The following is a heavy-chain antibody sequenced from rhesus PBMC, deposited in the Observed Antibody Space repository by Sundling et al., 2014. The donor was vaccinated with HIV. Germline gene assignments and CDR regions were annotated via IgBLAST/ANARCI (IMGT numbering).Heavy chain of an antibody. J-gene: IGHJ6*01. Sequence: QLQLQESGPGLVKPSETLSLTCAVSGGSISDSYRWSWIRQPPGKGLEWVGEVTGNSGSTNYNPSLKSRVTISRDTSKNQFSLKLNSVTAADTAVYYCAITTEEGYGLDSWGQGVVVTVSS. CDR2: VTGNSGST. V-gene: IGHV4-57*02. D-gene: IGHD3-9*01. CDR1: GGSISDSYR. CDR3: AITTEEGYGLDS.